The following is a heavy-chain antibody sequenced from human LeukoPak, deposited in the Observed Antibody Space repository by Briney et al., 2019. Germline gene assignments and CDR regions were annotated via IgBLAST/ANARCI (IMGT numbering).Heavy chain of an antibody. Sequence: PSETLSLTCTVSGGSISSYYWSWIRQPPGKGLEWIGYIYYSGSTNYNPSLKSRVTISVDTSKNQFSLKLSSVTAADTAVYYCARRPATMVRGDYFDYWGQGTLVTVSS. J-gene: IGHJ4*02. D-gene: IGHD3-10*01. CDR2: IYYSGST. CDR3: ARRPATMVRGDYFDY. V-gene: IGHV4-59*08. CDR1: GGSISSYY.